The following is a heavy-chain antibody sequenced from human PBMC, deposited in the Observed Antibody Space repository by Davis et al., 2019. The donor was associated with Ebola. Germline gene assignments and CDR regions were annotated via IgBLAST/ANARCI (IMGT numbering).Heavy chain of an antibody. Sequence: PGGSLRLSCAASGFTFSSYAMHWVRQAPGKGLEWVAVISYDGSNKYYADSVKGRFTISRDNSKNTLYLQMNSLRAEDTAVYYCAKDIGDRILSSSVFYYWGQGTLVTVSS. CDR3: AKDIGDRILSSSVFYY. V-gene: IGHV3-30-3*01. CDR1: GFTFSSYA. D-gene: IGHD6-6*01. CDR2: ISYDGSNK. J-gene: IGHJ4*02.